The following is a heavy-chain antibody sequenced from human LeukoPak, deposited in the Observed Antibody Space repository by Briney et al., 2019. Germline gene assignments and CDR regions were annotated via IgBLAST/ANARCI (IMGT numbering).Heavy chain of an antibody. V-gene: IGHV3-23*01. D-gene: IGHD3-22*01. J-gene: IGHJ3*02. CDR3: ARGRYCYDSSGFAFDI. CDR2: ISGSVGST. Sequence: GGSLSLSCSRSGFTFGRYAMSCLRHLRGKGLESVSSISGSVGSTYYADSVKGRFTISRENSKNTLYLQMNSMRAEDTAVYYCARGRYCYDSSGFAFDIWGQGTMVTVSS. CDR1: GFTFGRYA.